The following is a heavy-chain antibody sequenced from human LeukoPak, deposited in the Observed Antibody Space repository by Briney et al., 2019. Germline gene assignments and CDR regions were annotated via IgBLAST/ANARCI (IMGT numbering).Heavy chain of an antibody. D-gene: IGHD3-22*01. CDR3: ARHVVALGFDY. V-gene: IGHV3-48*03. Sequence: GGSLRLSCAASGFTFSSYEMNWVRQAPGKGLEWVSYISSSGSTIYYADSVKGRFTISRDNAKNSLYLQMNSLRAEDTAVYYCARHVVALGFDYWGQGTLVTVSS. J-gene: IGHJ4*02. CDR2: ISSSGSTI. CDR1: GFTFSSYE.